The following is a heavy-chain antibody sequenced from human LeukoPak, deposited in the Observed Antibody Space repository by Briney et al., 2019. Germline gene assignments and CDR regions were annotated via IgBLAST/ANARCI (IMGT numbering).Heavy chain of an antibody. V-gene: IGHV3-23*01. J-gene: IGHJ4*02. CDR3: ATVLVGSSGWLFEY. CDR2: ISGTGDHP. D-gene: IGHD6-19*01. CDR1: GFTFTHYA. Sequence: GGSLRLSCAASGFTFTHYAMSWLRQAPGKGLDWVSTISGTGDHPYYAASVKGRFTISRDNSRSTLYLQMNSLRAEDTAIYYCATVLVGSSGWLFEYWGQGTLVTVSS.